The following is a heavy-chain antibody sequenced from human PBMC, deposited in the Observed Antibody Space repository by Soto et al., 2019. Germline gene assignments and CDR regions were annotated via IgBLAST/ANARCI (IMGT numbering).Heavy chain of an antibody. CDR3: AKDGYNYYEF. J-gene: IGHJ4*02. CDR1: GFTLGDHG. D-gene: IGHD5-12*01. V-gene: IGHV3-49*04. CDR2: IRSETLGGTI. Sequence: PGGSLRLSCAVSGFTLGDHGMSWVRQAPGKGLEWVGFIRSETLGGTIDYAASVKGRFVISRDDSKAIAYLHMNSLNPEDPATYFCAKDGYNYYEFWGRGTLVTVSS.